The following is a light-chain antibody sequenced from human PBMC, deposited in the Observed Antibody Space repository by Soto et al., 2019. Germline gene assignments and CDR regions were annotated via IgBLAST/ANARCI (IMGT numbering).Light chain of an antibody. CDR2: GNS. CDR1: SSNIGINT. J-gene: IGLJ2*01. Sequence: QSVLSQPPSASGTPGQTVTISCSGSSSNIGINTLHWYQQLPGTAPKLLIYGNSNRPSGVPDRFSGSKSGTSASLAITGLQAEDEADYYCQSYDSSLSGSRVFGGGTKLTVL. CDR3: QSYDSSLSGSRV. V-gene: IGLV1-40*01.